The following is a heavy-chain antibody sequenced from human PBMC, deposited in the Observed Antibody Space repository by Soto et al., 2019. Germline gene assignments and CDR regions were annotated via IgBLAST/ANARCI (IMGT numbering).Heavy chain of an antibody. J-gene: IGHJ4*02. CDR1: GGSIRSGGYF. Sequence: QVQLQESGPGLVKPSQTLSLTCTVSGGSIRSGGYFWNWIRQHPGKGLEWIGYIDYSGSTYYTPSLKSRVTISVDTSKKHFSLQLSSVTAADTAVYYCARGRGSGSHRPTFDYWGQGTLVTVSS. CDR2: IDYSGST. V-gene: IGHV4-31*03. D-gene: IGHD3-10*01. CDR3: ARGRGSGSHRPTFDY.